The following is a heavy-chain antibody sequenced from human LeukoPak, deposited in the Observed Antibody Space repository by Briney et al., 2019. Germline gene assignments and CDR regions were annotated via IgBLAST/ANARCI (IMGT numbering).Heavy chain of an antibody. CDR2: ISAYNKR. D-gene: IGHD6-19*01. V-gene: IGHV1-18*01. J-gene: IGHJ4*02. CDR3: ARDEGGSGWRFDY. Sequence: ASVKVSCKASGYTFTSYGINWVRQAPGQGLEWMGWISAYNKRNYAQKFQGRVTMTTDTSTSTAYMELRNLRSDDTAVYYCARDEGGSGWRFDYWGQGTLVTVSS. CDR1: GYTFTSYG.